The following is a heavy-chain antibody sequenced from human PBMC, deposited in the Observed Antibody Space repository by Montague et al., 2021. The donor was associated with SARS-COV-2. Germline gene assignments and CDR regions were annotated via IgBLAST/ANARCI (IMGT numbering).Heavy chain of an antibody. Sequence: SETLSLTCTVSGGSISSSSYYRGWIRQPPGKGLEWIGSISYSGSTYYNPSLKSRVTISVHTSKNQFSLKLSSVAAADTAVYYCAMPTYYYDSSGSDAFDIWGQGTMVTVSS. V-gene: IGHV4-39*01. J-gene: IGHJ3*02. CDR2: ISYSGST. D-gene: IGHD3-22*01. CDR3: AMPTYYYDSSGSDAFDI. CDR1: GGSISSSSYY.